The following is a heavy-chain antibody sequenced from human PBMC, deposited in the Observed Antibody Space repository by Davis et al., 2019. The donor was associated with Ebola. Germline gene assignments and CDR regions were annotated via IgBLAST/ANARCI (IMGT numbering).Heavy chain of an antibody. CDR2: IKSKTDGGTT. CDR3: TTRYCSGGSCRGD. D-gene: IGHD2-15*01. J-gene: IGHJ4*02. Sequence: GESLKISCAASGFTFSNAWMSWVRQAPGKGLEWVGRIKSKTDGGTTDYAAPVKGRFTISRDDSKNTLYLQMNSLKTEDTAVYYCTTRYCSGGSCRGDWGQGTLVTVSS. V-gene: IGHV3-15*01. CDR1: GFTFSNAW.